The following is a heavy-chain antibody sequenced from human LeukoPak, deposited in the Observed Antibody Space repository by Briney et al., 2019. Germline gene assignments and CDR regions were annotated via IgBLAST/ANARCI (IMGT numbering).Heavy chain of an antibody. J-gene: IGHJ4*02. Sequence: GRSLRLSCAASGFTFSSYGMHWVRQAPGKGLEWVAVISYDGSNKYYADSVKGRFTISRDNAKNSLYLQMNSLRAEDTAVYYCARVVRGYSYGPNFDYWGQGTLVTVSS. D-gene: IGHD5-18*01. CDR2: ISYDGSNK. CDR1: GFTFSSYG. CDR3: ARVVRGYSYGPNFDY. V-gene: IGHV3-30*03.